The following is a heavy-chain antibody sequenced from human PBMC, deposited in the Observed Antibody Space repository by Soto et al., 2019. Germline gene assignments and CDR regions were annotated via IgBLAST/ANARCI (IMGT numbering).Heavy chain of an antibody. CDR2: INPSGGST. J-gene: IGHJ4*02. CDR3: ARLGYCSSTSCSGYFDY. V-gene: IGHV1-46*01. D-gene: IGHD2-2*01. Sequence: QVQLVQSGAEVKKPGASVKVSCKASGYTFTSYYMHWVRQAPGQGLEWMGIINPSGGSTSYAQKLQGRVTMTRDTSTSTVYMELSSLRSEDTAVYYCARLGYCSSTSCSGYFDYWGQGTLVTVSS. CDR1: GYTFTSYY.